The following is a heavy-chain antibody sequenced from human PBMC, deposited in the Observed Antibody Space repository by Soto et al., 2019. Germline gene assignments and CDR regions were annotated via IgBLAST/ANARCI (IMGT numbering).Heavy chain of an antibody. J-gene: IGHJ4*02. CDR2: IGGSGDYS. CDR1: RFTFSHYA. V-gene: IGHV3-23*01. Sequence: PGGALRLSCAVSRFTFSHYAMSWVRQAPGKGLEWVSTIGGSGDYSYYADSVKGRFIISRDNSKNTLYLQMSSLTAEDTAVYYCAKDDRDDHDYWSGFYDSWGQGTQVT. CDR3: AKDDRDDHDYWSGFYDS. D-gene: IGHD3-3*01.